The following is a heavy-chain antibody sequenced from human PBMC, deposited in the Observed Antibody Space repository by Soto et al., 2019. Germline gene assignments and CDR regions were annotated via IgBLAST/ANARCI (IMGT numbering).Heavy chain of an antibody. V-gene: IGHV7-4-1*01. D-gene: IGHD3-10*01. Sequence: ASVKVSCKASGYTFTRYAMNWVRQAPGQGLEWMGWINTNTGNPTYAQGFAARFVFSLDTSVSTAYLQICSLKAEDTAVYYCARLAWFGEYDNDYWGQGPLVTVSS. CDR1: GYTFTRYA. CDR3: ARLAWFGEYDNDY. J-gene: IGHJ4*02. CDR2: INTNTGNP.